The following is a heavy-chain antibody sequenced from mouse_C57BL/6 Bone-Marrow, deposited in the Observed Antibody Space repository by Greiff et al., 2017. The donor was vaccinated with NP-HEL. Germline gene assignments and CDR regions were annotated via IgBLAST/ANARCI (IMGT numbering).Heavy chain of an antibody. D-gene: IGHD2-1*01. J-gene: IGHJ3*01. Sequence: QVQLQQSGPELVKPGASVKISCKASGYAFSSSWMNWVKQRPGKGLEWIGRIYPGDGDTNYNGKFKGKATLTADKSSSTAYMQLSSLTSEDSAVYVCARDDLLCLRGFAYWGQGTLVTVSA. CDR1: GYAFSSSW. V-gene: IGHV1-82*01. CDR2: IYPGDGDT. CDR3: ARDDLLCLRGFAY.